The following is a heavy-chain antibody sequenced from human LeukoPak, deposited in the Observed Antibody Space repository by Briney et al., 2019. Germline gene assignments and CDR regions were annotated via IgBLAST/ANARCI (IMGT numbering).Heavy chain of an antibody. CDR1: GFTLTNYW. J-gene: IGHJ4*02. CDR2: MKVDGSEI. Sequence: GGSLRLSCVDSGFTLTNYWMTWLRQAPGRGPEWVANMKVDGSEIKYVDSVKGRFTISADKAKNSLYLQMYSLRVEDTAVYYCVRDRAGAGSTWSDNWGQGTLVTVSS. CDR3: VRDRAGAGSTWSDN. V-gene: IGHV3-7*04. D-gene: IGHD6-19*01.